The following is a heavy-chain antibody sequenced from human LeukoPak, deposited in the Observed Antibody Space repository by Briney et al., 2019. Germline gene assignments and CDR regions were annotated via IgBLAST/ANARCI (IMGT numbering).Heavy chain of an antibody. D-gene: IGHD5-18*01. CDR3: AKEGLVTAPFDS. V-gene: IGHV3-23*01. CDR1: GFTFSSFA. J-gene: IGHJ4*02. CDR2: VSGSGGST. Sequence: GGSLRLSCAAPGFTFSSFAMNWVRQAPGKGLEWVSTVSGSGGSTYYADSVKGRFTISRDNSKTTVFLHMNSLRAEDTAVYYCAKEGLVTAPFDSWGQGTLVTVSS.